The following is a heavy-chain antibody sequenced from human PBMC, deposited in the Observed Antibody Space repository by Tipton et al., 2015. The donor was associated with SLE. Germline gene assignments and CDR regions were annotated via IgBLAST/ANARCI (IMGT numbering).Heavy chain of an antibody. V-gene: IGHV4-59*12. CDR2: IYYSGST. J-gene: IGHJ4*02. Sequence: TLSLTCTVSGGSISSYYWSWIRQPPGKGLEWIGYIYYSGSTNYNPSLKSRVTISVDTSKNQFSLKLSSVTAADTAVYYCARGGIAVAGYYFDYWGQGTLVTVSS. D-gene: IGHD6-19*01. CDR3: ARGGIAVAGYYFDY. CDR1: GGSISSYY.